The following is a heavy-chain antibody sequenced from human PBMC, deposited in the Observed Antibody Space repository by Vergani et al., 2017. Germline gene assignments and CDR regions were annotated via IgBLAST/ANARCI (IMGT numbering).Heavy chain of an antibody. CDR3: AKGGTGYCSSTSCYMREAPLGY. CDR2: ISGSGGST. V-gene: IGHV3-23*01. Sequence: EVQLLESGGGLVQPGGSLRLSCAASGFTFSSFAMSWVRQAPGKGLEWVSAISGSGGSTYYADSGKGRFTISRDNSKNTLYLQMNSLRAEDTAVYYCAKGGTGYCSSTSCYMREAPLGYWGQGTLVTVSS. D-gene: IGHD2-2*02. CDR1: GFTFSSFA. J-gene: IGHJ4*02.